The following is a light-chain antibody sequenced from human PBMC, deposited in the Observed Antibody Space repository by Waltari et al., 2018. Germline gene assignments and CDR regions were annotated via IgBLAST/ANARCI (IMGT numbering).Light chain of an antibody. CDR2: SAS. J-gene: IGKJ4*01. CDR1: QDINLY. CDR3: QHYNSFPLT. Sequence: DIQMTQSPSSLSASVGDRVTITCRASQDINLYVAWFQQRPGKAPKSLIYSASIVISGVPSRFSGSGSGTEFTLTISDLQPEDFATYYCQHYNSFPLTFGGGTKVEIK. V-gene: IGKV1-16*01.